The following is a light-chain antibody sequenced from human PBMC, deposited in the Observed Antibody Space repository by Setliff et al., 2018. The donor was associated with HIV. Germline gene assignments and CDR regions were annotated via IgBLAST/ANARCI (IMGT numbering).Light chain of an antibody. CDR1: SSDVGSYNL. V-gene: IGLV2-23*02. CDR3: CSYAGSSTFV. J-gene: IGLJ2*01. CDR2: EVS. Sequence: SALTQPASVSGSPGQSITISCTGTSSDVGSYNLVSWYQQHPGKAPKLIIYEVSKRPSGVSHRFSGSNSGNTASLTISGLQTEDEADYYCCSYAGSSTFVFGGGTKVTVL.